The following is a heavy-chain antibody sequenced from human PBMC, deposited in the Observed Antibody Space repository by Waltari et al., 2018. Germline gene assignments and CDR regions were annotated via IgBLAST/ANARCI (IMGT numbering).Heavy chain of an antibody. CDR2: INHAGNT. V-gene: IGHV4-34*02. Sequence: QVQLQQWGAGLLQSSETLSLTCAVYGGSFSGYYWGWVRQPPGEGLEWIGEINHAGNTNHTPYRRRRVTRSADTSKSQFSLKLNSVTAADTAVYYCVRLEDCTGPGGHCYSGDPFALDVWGQGTTVTVSS. J-gene: IGHJ6*02. CDR3: VRLEDCTGPGGHCYSGDPFALDV. D-gene: IGHD2-15*01. CDR1: GGSFSGYY.